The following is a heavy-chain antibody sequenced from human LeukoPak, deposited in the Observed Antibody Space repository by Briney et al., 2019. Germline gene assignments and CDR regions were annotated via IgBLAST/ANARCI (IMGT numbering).Heavy chain of an antibody. CDR3: ARDLGSDV. V-gene: IGHV4-34*01. D-gene: IGHD3-10*01. Sequence: PSETLSLTCAGYVGSFSGYYWSGIRQPPGKGLEWIGEINHSGSTNYNPSLKSRVTISVDTSKNQFSLKLSSVTAADTAVYYCARDLGSDVWGQGTTVTVSS. CDR2: INHSGST. J-gene: IGHJ6*02. CDR1: VGSFSGYY.